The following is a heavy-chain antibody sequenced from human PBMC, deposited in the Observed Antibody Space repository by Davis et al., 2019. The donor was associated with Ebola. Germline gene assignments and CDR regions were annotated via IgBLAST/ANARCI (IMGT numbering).Heavy chain of an antibody. D-gene: IGHD5-12*01. J-gene: IGHJ4*02. CDR1: GDSISSSNW. CDR2: IFHGGTT. V-gene: IGHV4-4*02. Sequence: MPSETLSLTCAVSGDSISSSNWWSWVRQPPGKGLEWIGEIFHGGTTNYNPSLKSRVIMSVDKSKNQFSLKLTSVTAADTAVYYCARAVGMVAKNWGQGTLVTVSS. CDR3: ARAVGMVAKN.